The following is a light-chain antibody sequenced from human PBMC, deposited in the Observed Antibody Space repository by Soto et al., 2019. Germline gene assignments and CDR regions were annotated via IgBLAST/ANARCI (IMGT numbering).Light chain of an antibody. Sequence: DIQMTQSPSTLSGSVGDRVTITCRASQTISSWLAWYQQKPGKAPKLLTYDASSLESGVPSRFSGSGSGTEFTLTVSSLQPDDFATYYCQQYNSYSFGQGTKVDIK. CDR1: QTISSW. V-gene: IGKV1-5*01. J-gene: IGKJ1*01. CDR2: DAS. CDR3: QQYNSYS.